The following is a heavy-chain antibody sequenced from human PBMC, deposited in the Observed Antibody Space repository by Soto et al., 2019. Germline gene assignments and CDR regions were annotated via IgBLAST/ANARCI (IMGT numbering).Heavy chain of an antibody. J-gene: IGHJ6*03. CDR1: GFTVSSNY. Sequence: VQLVESGGGLVQPGGSLRLSCAASGFTVSSNYMTWVRQTPGKGLEWVSVIQSGGSTYHADSVRGRFTISRHNSENTLYLQVNSLRAEDTAVYYCARVYSGYEGGYYYYMDVWGKGTTVTVSS. D-gene: IGHD5-12*01. V-gene: IGHV3-53*04. CDR3: ARVYSGYEGGYYYYMDV. CDR2: IQSGGST.